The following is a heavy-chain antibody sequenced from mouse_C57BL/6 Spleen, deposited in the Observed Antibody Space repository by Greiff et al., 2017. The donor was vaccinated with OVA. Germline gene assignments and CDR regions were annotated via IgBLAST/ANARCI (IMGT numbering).Heavy chain of an antibody. CDR2: INPGSGGT. CDR3: ARSITTVVATDYFDY. J-gene: IGHJ2*01. CDR1: GYAFTNYL. Sequence: QVQLQQSGAELVRPGTSVKVSCKASGYAFTNYLIEWVKQRPGQGLEWIGVINPGSGGTNYNEKFKGKATLTADKSSSTAYKQLSSLTSEDSAVYFGARSITTVVATDYFDYWGQGTTLTVSS. D-gene: IGHD1-1*01. V-gene: IGHV1-54*01.